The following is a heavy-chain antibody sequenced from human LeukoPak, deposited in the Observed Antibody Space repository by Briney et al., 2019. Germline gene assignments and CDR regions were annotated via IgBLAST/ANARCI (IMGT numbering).Heavy chain of an antibody. CDR2: IYHSGST. CDR1: GYSISSGYY. Sequence: PSETLSLTCTVSGYSISSGYYWGWIRQPPGKGLEWIGSIYHSGSTYYNPSLKSRVTISVDTSKNQFSLKLSSVTAADTAVYYCARDTSITIFGVVPKTEDYWGQGTLVTVSS. V-gene: IGHV4-38-2*02. D-gene: IGHD3-3*01. J-gene: IGHJ4*02. CDR3: ARDTSITIFGVVPKTEDY.